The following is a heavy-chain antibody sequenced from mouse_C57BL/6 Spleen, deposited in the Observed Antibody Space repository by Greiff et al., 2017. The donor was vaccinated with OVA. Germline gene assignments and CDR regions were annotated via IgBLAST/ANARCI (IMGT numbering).Heavy chain of an antibody. CDR2: IDPNSGGT. CDR3: ARGTTVVAPYAMDY. J-gene: IGHJ4*01. CDR1: GYTFTSYW. Sequence: VQLQESGPELVKPGASVKLSCKASGYTFTSYWMHWVKQRPGRGLEWIGRIDPNSGGTKYNEKFKSKATLTVDKPSSTAYMQLSSLTSEDSAVYYCARGTTVVAPYAMDYWGQGTSVTVSS. V-gene: IGHV1-72*01. D-gene: IGHD1-1*01.